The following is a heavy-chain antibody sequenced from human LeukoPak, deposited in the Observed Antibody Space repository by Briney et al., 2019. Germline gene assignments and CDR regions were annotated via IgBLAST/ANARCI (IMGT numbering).Heavy chain of an antibody. J-gene: IGHJ5*02. Sequence: SETLSLTCTVSGGSISPYYWSWIRQPPGKGLEWIGYIYYSGSTNYNPSLKSRLTISLDTSKKQFSLKLSSVTAADTAVYYCAGELIAADAYSYFDPWGQGTLVTVSS. CDR3: AGELIAADAYSYFDP. V-gene: IGHV4-59*01. CDR2: IYYSGST. CDR1: GGSISPYY. D-gene: IGHD6-13*01.